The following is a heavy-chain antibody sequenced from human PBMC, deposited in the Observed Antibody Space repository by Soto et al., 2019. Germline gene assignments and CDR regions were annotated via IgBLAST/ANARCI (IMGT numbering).Heavy chain of an antibody. CDR1: GFTFDDYA. CDR2: ISWNSGSI. J-gene: IGHJ6*03. V-gene: IGHV3-9*01. CDR3: AKDKTPLYYYMDV. Sequence: GGSLRLSCAASGFTFDDYAMHWVRQAPGKGLEWVSGISWNSGSIGYADSVKGRFTISRDNAKNSLYLQMNSLRAEDTALYYCAKDKTPLYYYMDVWGKGTTVTVSS.